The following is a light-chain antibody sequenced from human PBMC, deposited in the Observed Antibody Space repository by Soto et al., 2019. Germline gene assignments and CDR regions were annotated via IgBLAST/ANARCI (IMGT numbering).Light chain of an antibody. V-gene: IGKV3-20*01. CDR3: QQYGSSSWT. CDR1: QTVRNNY. Sequence: EFVLTQSPGTLSLSPGERATLSCRASQTVRNNYLAWYQQKPGQAPRLLIYDASSRATGIPDRVSGSGSGTDFTLTINRMEPEDFAVYYCQQYGSSSWTFGQGTKVDIK. CDR2: DAS. J-gene: IGKJ1*01.